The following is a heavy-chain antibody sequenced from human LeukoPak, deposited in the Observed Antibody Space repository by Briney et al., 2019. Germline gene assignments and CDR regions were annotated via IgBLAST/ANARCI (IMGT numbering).Heavy chain of an antibody. CDR2: INHSGST. J-gene: IGHJ3*02. CDR3: ARGRGSGSYYAFDI. D-gene: IGHD3-10*01. V-gene: IGHV4-34*01. Sequence: SETLSLTCAVYGGSFSGYYWSWIRQPPGKGLKWIGEINHSGSTNYNPSLKSRVTISVDTSKNQFSLKLSSVTAADTAVYYCARGRGSGSYYAFDIWGQGTMVTVSS. CDR1: GGSFSGYY.